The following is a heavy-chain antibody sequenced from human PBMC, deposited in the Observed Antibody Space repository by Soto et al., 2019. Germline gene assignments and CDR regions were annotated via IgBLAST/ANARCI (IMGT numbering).Heavy chain of an antibody. CDR2: IYYSGSP. Sequence: SETLSLTCTVSGGSISRYYWRCIRQPPRKGLEWIGYIYYSGSPNYNPSLKIRVTISVDTPKNQFSLKLSSVTAADSAVYYCARDERYSCGQPLSYWGQGTPVTVSS. J-gene: IGHJ4*02. V-gene: IGHV4-59*01. D-gene: IGHD5-18*01. CDR1: GGSISRYY. CDR3: ARDERYSCGQPLSY.